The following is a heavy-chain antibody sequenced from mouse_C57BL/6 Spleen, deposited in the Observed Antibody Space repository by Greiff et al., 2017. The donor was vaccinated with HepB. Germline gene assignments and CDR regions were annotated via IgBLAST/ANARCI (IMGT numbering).Heavy chain of an antibody. CDR1: GFTFSSYT. CDR3: ARQVYYGSSPLFDV. CDR2: ISGGGGNT. J-gene: IGHJ1*03. Sequence: EVKLVESGGGLVKPGGSLKLSCAASGFTFSSYTMSWVRQTPEKRLEWVATISGGGGNTYYPDSVKGRFTISRDNAKNTLYLQMSSLRPEDTALYYCARQVYYGSSPLFDVWGTGTTVTVSS. D-gene: IGHD1-1*01. V-gene: IGHV5-9*01.